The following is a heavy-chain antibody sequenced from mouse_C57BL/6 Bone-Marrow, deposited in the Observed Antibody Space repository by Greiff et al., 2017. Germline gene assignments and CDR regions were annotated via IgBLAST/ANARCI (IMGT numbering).Heavy chain of an antibody. V-gene: IGHV1-64*01. CDR3: ARGEITAFYYYAMDY. J-gene: IGHJ4*01. Sequence: QVQLQQPGAELVKPGASVKLSCKASGYTFTSYWMHWVKQRPGQGLEWIGMIHPNSGSTNYNEKFKSKATLTVDKSSSTSYMQLSRLTSEDSAVYYCARGEITAFYYYAMDYWGQGTAVTVSS. CDR1: GYTFTSYW. CDR2: IHPNSGST. D-gene: IGHD2-4*01.